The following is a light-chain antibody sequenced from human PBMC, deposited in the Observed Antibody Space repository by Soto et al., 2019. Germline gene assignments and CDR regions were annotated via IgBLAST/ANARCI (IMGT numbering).Light chain of an antibody. Sequence: QSALTQPASVSGSPGQSIPLSCTGTSSDVGGFDSVSWYQQHPGSAPKLMIYEVTNRPSGVSHRFSGSKSGNTASLTISGLQTEDEADYYCSSYTSSNTLVFGTGTKLTVL. V-gene: IGLV2-14*01. CDR1: SSDVGGFDS. CDR3: SSYTSSNTLV. J-gene: IGLJ1*01. CDR2: EVT.